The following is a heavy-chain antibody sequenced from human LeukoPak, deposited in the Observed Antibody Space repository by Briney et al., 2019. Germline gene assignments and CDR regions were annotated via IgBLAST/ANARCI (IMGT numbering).Heavy chain of an antibody. CDR1: GFTFSSYA. Sequence: GGSLRLSCAASGFTFSSYAMSWVRQAPGKGLEWVSTISGGGGYTYYADSVKGRFTISRDSSKNALYLQMNSLRAEDTAVYFCARVVVGVTNRFDPWGQGTLVIVSS. CDR3: ARVVVGVTNRFDP. D-gene: IGHD2-15*01. J-gene: IGHJ5*02. CDR2: ISGGGGYT. V-gene: IGHV3-23*01.